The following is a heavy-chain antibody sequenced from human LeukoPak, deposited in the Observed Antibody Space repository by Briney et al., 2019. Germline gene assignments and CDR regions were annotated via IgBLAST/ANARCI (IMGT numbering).Heavy chain of an antibody. J-gene: IGHJ5*02. CDR3: VREGRLRYFDWSPGWFDP. CDR2: IYYSGST. CDR1: GGSISSYY. Sequence: PSETLSLTCTVSGGSISSYYWSWIRHPPGKGLEWIGYIYYSGSTNYNPSLKSRVTISVDTSKNQFSLKLSSVTAADTAVYYCVREGRLRYFDWSPGWFDPWGQGTLVTVSS. D-gene: IGHD3-9*01. V-gene: IGHV4-59*01.